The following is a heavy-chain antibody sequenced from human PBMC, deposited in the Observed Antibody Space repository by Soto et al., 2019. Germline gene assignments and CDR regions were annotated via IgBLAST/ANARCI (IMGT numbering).Heavy chain of an antibody. V-gene: IGHV3-48*03. J-gene: IGHJ4*02. D-gene: IGHD3-9*01. Sequence: VQLVESGGGLVQPGGSLRLSCVASGFTFSSYSIVWVRQAPGKGLEWVSYIFTTGTTIYYADSVKGRFTVSRDNAKNSLFLLLNSLRAEDTAVYYCARDKDWAFDYWGQGTLVTVSS. CDR1: GFTFSSYS. CDR2: IFTTGTTI. CDR3: ARDKDWAFDY.